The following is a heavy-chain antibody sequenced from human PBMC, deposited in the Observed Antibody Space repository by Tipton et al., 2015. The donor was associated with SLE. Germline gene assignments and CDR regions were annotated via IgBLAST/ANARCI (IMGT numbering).Heavy chain of an antibody. V-gene: IGHV4-34*01. CDR1: GGSLSSPY. CDR2: INHSGST. Sequence: TLSLTCTVSGGSLSSPYWSWIRQCPGKGLEWVGEINHSGSTNYNPSLKSRVSISVDTSKNQFSLKLKSVTAADTAVYYCARLIAARPGYYCGMDVWGQGTTVAVSS. CDR3: ARLIAARPGYYCGMDV. J-gene: IGHJ6*02. D-gene: IGHD6-6*01.